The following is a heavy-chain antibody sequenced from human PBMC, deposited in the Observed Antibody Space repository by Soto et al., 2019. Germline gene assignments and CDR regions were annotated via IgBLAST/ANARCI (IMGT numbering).Heavy chain of an antibody. J-gene: IGHJ5*02. CDR3: ARYREDIVVVPAAVPNNWFDP. CDR2: IIPIFGTA. Sequence: ASVKVSCKASGGTFSSYAISWVRQAPGQGLEWMGGIIPIFGTANYAQKFQGRVTITADESTSTAYMELSSLRSEDTAVYYFARYREDIVVVPAAVPNNWFDPWGQGTLVTVSS. CDR1: GGTFSSYA. V-gene: IGHV1-69*13. D-gene: IGHD2-2*01.